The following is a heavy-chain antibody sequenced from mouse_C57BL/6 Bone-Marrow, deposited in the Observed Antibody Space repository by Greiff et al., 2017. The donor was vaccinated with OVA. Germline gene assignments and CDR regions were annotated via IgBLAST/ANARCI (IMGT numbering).Heavy chain of an antibody. CDR1: GYAFSSYW. V-gene: IGHV1-80*01. D-gene: IGHD3-2*02. CDR3: AIRDFPPGAY. Sequence: VKVVESGAELVKPGASVKISCKASGYAFSSYWMNWVKQRPGKGLEWIGQIYPGDGDTNYNGKFKGKATLTADKSSSTAYMQLSSLTSEDSAVYFCAIRDFPPGAYWGQGTLVTVSA. CDR2: IYPGDGDT. J-gene: IGHJ3*01.